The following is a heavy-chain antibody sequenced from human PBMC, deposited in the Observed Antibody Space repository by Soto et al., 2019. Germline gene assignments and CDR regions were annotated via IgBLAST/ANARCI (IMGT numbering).Heavy chain of an antibody. Sequence: PGESLKISCKGSGYRFTNYWIGWVRQMPGKGLEWMGIIYPGDSDTRYSPSFQGQVTISADKSISTAYLQWSSLKASDTAMYYCARHSLEISKGPLYYYGMDVWGQGTTVTV. CDR1: GYRFTNYW. CDR2: IYPGDSDT. CDR3: ARHSLEISKGPLYYYGMDV. J-gene: IGHJ6*02. V-gene: IGHV5-51*01. D-gene: IGHD1-1*01.